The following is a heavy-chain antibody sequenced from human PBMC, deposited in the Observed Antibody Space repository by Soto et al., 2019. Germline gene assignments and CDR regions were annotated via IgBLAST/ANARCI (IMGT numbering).Heavy chain of an antibody. D-gene: IGHD2-2*01. Sequence: EVQLLESGGGLVQPGGSLRLSCAASGFTFSSYAMKWVRQAPGKGLEWVSLIGESGTPTYYADSVKGRFTISRDNSVNTLFLEMYSLRAEDTAVYYCARYIPGVRYYGMDVWGQGPTVSVSS. CDR1: GFTFSSYA. CDR3: ARYIPGVRYYGMDV. CDR2: IGESGTPT. V-gene: IGHV3-23*01. J-gene: IGHJ6*02.